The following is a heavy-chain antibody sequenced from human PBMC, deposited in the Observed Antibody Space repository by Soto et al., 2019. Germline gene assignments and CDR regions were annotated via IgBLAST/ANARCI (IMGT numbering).Heavy chain of an antibody. J-gene: IGHJ6*03. CDR1: GGSISSYY. D-gene: IGHD3-10*01. Sequence: SETLSLTCTVSGGSISSYYWSWIRQPPGKGLEWIGYIYYSGSTNYNPSLKSRVTISVDTSKNQFSLKLSSVTAADTAVYYCARGLWFGELLNYYYYYMDVWGKGTTVTVSS. V-gene: IGHV4-59*08. CDR3: ARGLWFGELLNYYYYYMDV. CDR2: IYYSGST.